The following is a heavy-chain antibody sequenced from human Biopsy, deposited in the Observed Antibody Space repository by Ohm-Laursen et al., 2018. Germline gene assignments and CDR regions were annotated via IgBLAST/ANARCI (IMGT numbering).Heavy chain of an antibody. V-gene: IGHV3-11*01. CDR3: ARDTRWSPYSMDV. D-gene: IGHD4-23*01. CDR1: GFTFSDYY. CDR2: ISGGGTI. Sequence: GSLRLSCAASGFTFSDYYMTWIRQAPGKGPEWVSYISGGGTIYYGDSMKGRVTISRDNAKNSLYLQMHSLRAEDTAVYYCARDTRWSPYSMDVWGQGTTVTVSS. J-gene: IGHJ6*02.